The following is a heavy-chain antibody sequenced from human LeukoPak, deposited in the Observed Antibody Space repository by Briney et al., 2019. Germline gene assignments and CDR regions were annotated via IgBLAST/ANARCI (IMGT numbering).Heavy chain of an antibody. V-gene: IGHV3-30*02. CDR2: VRYDGTNT. Sequence: PGGSLRLSCAASGFTFINYAIHWVRQAPGMGLEWVAFVRYDGTNTIYADSVKGRFTISRDISKNTLYLQMNSLRAEDTAVYFCTKASDDSGTYGFDYWGQGTLVTVSS. D-gene: IGHD3-10*01. CDR1: GFTFINYA. CDR3: TKASDDSGTYGFDY. J-gene: IGHJ4*02.